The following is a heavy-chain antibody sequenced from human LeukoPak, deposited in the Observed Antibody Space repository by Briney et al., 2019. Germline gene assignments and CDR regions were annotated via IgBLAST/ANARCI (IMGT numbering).Heavy chain of an antibody. J-gene: IGHJ6*03. CDR2: LYASGGT. CDR1: GASVSSYS. CDR3: AKEDWFGEPNYYYLDV. Sequence: SDTLSLTCSVSGASVSSYSWSWVRQTAGKGLEWIGRLYASGGTIYNPSLRSRITMSGDTSKNQLSLNLSSVTAADAAVYFCAKEDWFGEPNYYYLDVWGKGTTVTISS. V-gene: IGHV4-4*07. D-gene: IGHD3-10*01.